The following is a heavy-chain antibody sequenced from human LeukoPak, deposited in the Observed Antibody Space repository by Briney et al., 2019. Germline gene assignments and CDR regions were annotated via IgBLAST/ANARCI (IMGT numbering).Heavy chain of an antibody. Sequence: GESLKISCKGSGYSFTSYWIGWVRQMPGKGLEWMGIIYPGDSDTRYSPSFQGQVTISADKSISTAYLQWSSLKASDTAMYYRARPSYSSGWYDYFDYWGQGTLVTVSP. J-gene: IGHJ4*02. V-gene: IGHV5-51*01. CDR3: ARPSYSSGWYDYFDY. CDR1: GYSFTSYW. D-gene: IGHD6-19*01. CDR2: IYPGDSDT.